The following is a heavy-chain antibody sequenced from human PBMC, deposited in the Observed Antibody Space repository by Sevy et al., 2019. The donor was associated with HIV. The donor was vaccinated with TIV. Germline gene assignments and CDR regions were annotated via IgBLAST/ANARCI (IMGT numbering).Heavy chain of an antibody. J-gene: IGHJ5*01. CDR2: MNPNSGGT. CDR1: GYTFTGYS. CDR3: ARVWNSDYYDSSGRNWFDS. D-gene: IGHD3-22*01. V-gene: IGHV1-2*02. Sequence: ASVKVSCKASGYTFTGYSMHWVRQAPGQGLEWMGWMNPNSGGTNYAQKFEGRVTMTRDTSISTAYMELSRLRFDDTAVYYCARVWNSDYYDSSGRNWFDSWGQGTLVTVSS.